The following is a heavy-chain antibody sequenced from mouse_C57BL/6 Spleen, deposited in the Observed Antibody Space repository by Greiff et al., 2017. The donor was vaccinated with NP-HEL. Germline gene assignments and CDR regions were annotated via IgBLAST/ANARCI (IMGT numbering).Heavy chain of an antibody. D-gene: IGHD1-1*01. CDR3: TTPVVATYDFDY. J-gene: IGHJ2*01. CDR2: IDPENGDT. CDR1: GFNIKDDY. V-gene: IGHV14-4*01. Sequence: EVQLQQSGAELVRPGASVKLSCTASGFNIKDDYMHWVKQRPEQGLEWIGWIDPENGDTEYASKFQGKATITADTSSNTAYLQLSSLTSEDTAVYYCTTPVVATYDFDYWGQGTTLTVSS.